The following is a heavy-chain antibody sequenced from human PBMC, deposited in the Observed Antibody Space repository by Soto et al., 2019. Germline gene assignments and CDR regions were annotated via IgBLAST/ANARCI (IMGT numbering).Heavy chain of an antibody. CDR1: GGSISSGGYY. D-gene: IGHD4-4*01. J-gene: IGHJ4*02. CDR3: AVGAYSNYDSYFDY. Sequence: SETLSLTCTVSGGSISSGGYYWSWIRQHPGKGLEWIGYIYYSGSTYYNPSLKSRVTISVDTSKNQFSLKLSSVTAADTAVYYCAVGAYSNYDSYFDYWGQGTLVTVSS. CDR2: IYYSGST. V-gene: IGHV4-31*03.